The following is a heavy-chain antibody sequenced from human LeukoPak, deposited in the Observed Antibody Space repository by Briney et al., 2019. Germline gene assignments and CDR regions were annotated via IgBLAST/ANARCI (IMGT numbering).Heavy chain of an antibody. Sequence: GGSLRLSCAASGFTFSSYAMHWVHQAPGKGLEWVAVISYDGSNKYYADSVKGRFTISRDNSKDTLYLQMNSLRAEDTAVYYCARDRYSSGYYLGYWGQGTLVTVSS. CDR1: GFTFSSYA. J-gene: IGHJ4*02. V-gene: IGHV3-30-3*01. CDR3: ARDRYSSGYYLGY. D-gene: IGHD3-22*01. CDR2: ISYDGSNK.